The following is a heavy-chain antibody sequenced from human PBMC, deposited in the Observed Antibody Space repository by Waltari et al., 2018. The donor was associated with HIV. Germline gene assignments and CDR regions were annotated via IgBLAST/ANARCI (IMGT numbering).Heavy chain of an antibody. CDR1: GYNFTSYG. V-gene: IGHV1-3*01. Sequence: QVQLVQSGAEVKKPGASVTISCKASGYNFTSYGLHWVRQAPGQRLEWMAWVNPDNGNTKYSRILQGRVTVTRDTFTNTAYMALSSLRSGETAIYYCVRGPTCSGGTCYSFFDYWGQGTVVSVSS. D-gene: IGHD2-15*01. CDR2: VNPDNGNT. CDR3: VRGPTCSGGTCYSFFDY. J-gene: IGHJ4*02.